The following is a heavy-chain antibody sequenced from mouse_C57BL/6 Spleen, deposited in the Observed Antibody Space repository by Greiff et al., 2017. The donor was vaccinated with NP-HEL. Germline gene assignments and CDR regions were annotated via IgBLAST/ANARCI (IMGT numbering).Heavy chain of an antibody. D-gene: IGHD1-1*01. Sequence: VQLQQPGAELVKPGASVKVSCKASGYTFTSYWMHWVKQRPGQGLEWIGRIHPSDSDTNYNQKFKGKATLTVDKSSSTAYMQLSSLTSEDSAVYYCAPGADYYGSSYYFDYWGQGTTLTVSS. CDR3: APGADYYGSSYYFDY. J-gene: IGHJ2*01. CDR1: GYTFTSYW. V-gene: IGHV1-74*01. CDR2: IHPSDSDT.